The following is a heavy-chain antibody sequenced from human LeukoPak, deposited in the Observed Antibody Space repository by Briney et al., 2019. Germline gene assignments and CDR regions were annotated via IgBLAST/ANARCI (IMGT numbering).Heavy chain of an antibody. Sequence: GGSLRLSCAASGFTFSTFWMSWVRQAPGKGLEWVANIQQDGSEKYYVDSVKGRFTISRDNAENSLYLQMNSLRAEDTAVYYCAREDSSGSGEDYWGQGTLVTVSS. D-gene: IGHD3-22*01. V-gene: IGHV3-7*01. CDR1: GFTFSTFW. J-gene: IGHJ4*02. CDR2: IQQDGSEK. CDR3: AREDSSGSGEDY.